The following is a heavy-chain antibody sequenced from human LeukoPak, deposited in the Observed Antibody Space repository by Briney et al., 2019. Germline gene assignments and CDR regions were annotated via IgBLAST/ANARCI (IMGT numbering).Heavy chain of an antibody. J-gene: IGHJ1*01. CDR3: ARGYGDYHEYFQH. CDR1: GGTFSSYA. V-gene: IGHV1-69*15. Sequence: SVKVSCKASGGTFSSYAISWVRQAPGQGLEWMGRIIPIFGTANYAQKFQGRVTITADESTSTAYMELSSLRSEDTAVYYCARGYGDYHEYFQHWGQGTLVTVSS. D-gene: IGHD4-17*01. CDR2: IIPIFGTA.